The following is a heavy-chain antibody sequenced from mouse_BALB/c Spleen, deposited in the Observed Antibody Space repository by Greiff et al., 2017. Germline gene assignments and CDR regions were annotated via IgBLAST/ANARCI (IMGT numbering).Heavy chain of an antibody. CDR1: GFTFSSYA. CDR3: ARGQGTTGAMDY. J-gene: IGHJ4*01. D-gene: IGHD1-1*01. V-gene: IGHV5-6-5*01. Sequence: DVKLVESGGGLVKPGGSLKLSCAASGFTFSSYAMSWVRQTPEKRLEWVASISSGGSTYYPDSVKGRFTISRDNARNILYLQMSSLRSEDTAMYYCARGQGTTGAMDYWGQGTSVTVSS. CDR2: ISSGGST.